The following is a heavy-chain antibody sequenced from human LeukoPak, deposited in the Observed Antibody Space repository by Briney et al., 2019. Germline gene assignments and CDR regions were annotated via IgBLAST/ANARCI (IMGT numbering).Heavy chain of an antibody. J-gene: IGHJ4*02. Sequence: GGSLRLSCAASGFTFSSYWMNWVRQAPGKGLEWVANIKQDGSEKYYVDSVKGRFIISRDNAKNSLYLQMNSLRAEDTAVYYCARDHRGIYSPFDYWGQGTLVTVSS. CDR3: ARDHRGIYSPFDY. CDR1: GFTFSSYW. V-gene: IGHV3-7*01. CDR2: IKQDGSEK. D-gene: IGHD2-21*01.